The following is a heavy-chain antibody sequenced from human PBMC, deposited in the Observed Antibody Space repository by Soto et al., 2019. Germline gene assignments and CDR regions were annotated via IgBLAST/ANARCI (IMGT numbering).Heavy chain of an antibody. Sequence: PGGSLRLSCAVSGFTFSNYEWNWVRQAPGKGLEWISYISSRATGIFYADSVKGRFTMSRDDANNSLYLQMNSLRGEDTAVYYCARPRAFDGYDGGFFFDLWGQGTVVTVSS. J-gene: IGHJ4*02. V-gene: IGHV3-48*03. CDR3: ARPRAFDGYDGGFFFDL. CDR2: ISSRATGI. CDR1: GFTFSNYE. D-gene: IGHD5-12*01.